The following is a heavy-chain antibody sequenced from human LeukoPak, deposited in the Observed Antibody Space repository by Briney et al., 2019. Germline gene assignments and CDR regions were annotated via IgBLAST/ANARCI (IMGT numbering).Heavy chain of an antibody. CDR3: PRQSYASGWNPFDY. CDR2: ISGGGITT. D-gene: IGHD6-19*01. Sequence: QTGGSLRLSCADSGFTFSKYAMSWVRQAPGKGLGWVSTISGGGITTYYADSAKGRFTISRDNSKNTMFLQMNSLRADDTAVYYCPRQSYASGWNPFDYWGQGSLVTVSS. V-gene: IGHV3-23*01. J-gene: IGHJ4*02. CDR1: GFTFSKYA.